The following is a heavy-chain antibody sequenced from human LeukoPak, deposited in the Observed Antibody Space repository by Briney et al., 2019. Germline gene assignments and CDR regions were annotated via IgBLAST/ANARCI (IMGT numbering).Heavy chain of an antibody. J-gene: IGHJ4*02. CDR2: ISGSGGST. V-gene: IGHV3-23*01. CDR3: AKGLYDISGYDY. D-gene: IGHD3-22*01. Sequence: GGSLRLSCAASGFTFSNAWMNWVRQAPGKGLEWVSAISGSGGSTYYADSVKGRFTISRDNSKNTLYLQMNRPRAEDTAIYYCAKGLYDISGYDYWGQGTLVTVSS. CDR1: GFTFSNAW.